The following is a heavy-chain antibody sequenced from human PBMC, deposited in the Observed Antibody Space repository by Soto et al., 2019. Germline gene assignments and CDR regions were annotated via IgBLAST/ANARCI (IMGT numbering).Heavy chain of an antibody. J-gene: IGHJ4*02. D-gene: IGHD6-13*01. CDR3: ARDATGSSYLDY. CDR2: IYYSGST. CDR1: GGSISSYY. Sequence: PSETLSLTCTVSGGSISSYYWSWIRQPPGKGLEWIGYIYYSGSTNYNPSLKSRVTISVDTSKKQFSLKLSSVTAADTAVYYCARDATGSSYLDYWGQGTLVTVSS. V-gene: IGHV4-59*01.